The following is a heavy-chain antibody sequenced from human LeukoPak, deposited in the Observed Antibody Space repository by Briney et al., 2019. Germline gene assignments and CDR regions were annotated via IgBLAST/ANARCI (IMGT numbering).Heavy chain of an antibody. CDR3: ARHTLYGDSTNYWFDP. V-gene: IGHV4-34*01. J-gene: IGHJ5*02. CDR1: GGSFSGYY. CDR2: INHSGST. D-gene: IGHD4-17*01. Sequence: SSETLSLTCAVYGGSFSGYYWSWIRQPPGKGLEWIGEINHSGSTNYNPSLKSRVTISVDTSKNQFSLKLSSVTAADTAVYYCARHTLYGDSTNYWFDPWGQGTLVTVSS.